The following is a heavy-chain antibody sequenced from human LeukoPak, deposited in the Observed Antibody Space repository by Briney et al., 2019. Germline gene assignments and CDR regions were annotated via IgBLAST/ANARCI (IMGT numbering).Heavy chain of an antibody. CDR3: ARSSYSSGWYGPAYYFDY. Sequence: GRSLRLSCAASGFTFDDYAMHWVRQAPGKGLEWVSGISWNSGSIGYADSVKGRFTISRDNAKNSLYLQMNSLRAEDTAVYYCARSSYSSGWYGPAYYFDYWGLGTLVTVSS. D-gene: IGHD6-19*01. CDR2: ISWNSGSI. V-gene: IGHV3-9*01. CDR1: GFTFDDYA. J-gene: IGHJ4*02.